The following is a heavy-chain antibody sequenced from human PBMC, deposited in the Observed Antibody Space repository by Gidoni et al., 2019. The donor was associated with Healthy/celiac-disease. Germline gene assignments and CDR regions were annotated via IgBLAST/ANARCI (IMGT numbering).Heavy chain of an antibody. CDR3: ARLYYDSLSVYDYYYGMDV. Sequence: QVQLQESGPGLVKPSETLSLTCTVSGGSLSSYYWSWIRQPPGKGLEWIGYIYYSGSTNYNPSLKSRVTISVDTSKTQFSLKLSSVTAADTAVYYCARLYYDSLSVYDYYYGMDVWGQGTTVTVSS. CDR2: IYYSGST. V-gene: IGHV4-59*01. CDR1: GGSLSSYY. D-gene: IGHD3-9*01. J-gene: IGHJ6*02.